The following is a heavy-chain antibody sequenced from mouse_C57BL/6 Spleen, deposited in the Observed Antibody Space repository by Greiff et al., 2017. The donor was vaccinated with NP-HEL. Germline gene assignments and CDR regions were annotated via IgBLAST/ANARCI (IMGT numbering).Heavy chain of an antibody. J-gene: IGHJ3*01. Sequence: QVQLQQSGAELVKPGASVKMSCKASGYTFTSYWITWVKQRPGQGLEWIGDIYPGSGSTNYNEKFKSKATLTVDTSSSTAYMQLSSLTSENSAVYYCARSSAQWFAYWGQGTLVTVSA. CDR2: IYPGSGST. V-gene: IGHV1-55*01. CDR1: GYTFTSYW. CDR3: ARSSAQWFAY. D-gene: IGHD3-2*02.